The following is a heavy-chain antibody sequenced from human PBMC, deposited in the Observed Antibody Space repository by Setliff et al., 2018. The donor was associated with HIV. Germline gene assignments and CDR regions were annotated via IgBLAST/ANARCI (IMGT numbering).Heavy chain of an antibody. J-gene: IGHJ4*02. CDR1: GGSFSGYY. D-gene: IGHD6-19*01. Sequence: PSETLSLTCAVYGGSFSGYYWNWIRQPPGKGLEWVGEINLIGRTNYNPSLRSRVTISLDTSKNQFSLRLSSVTAADTAVYYCARQGAVTGHSFDYWGQGALVTVSS. CDR2: INLIGRT. V-gene: IGHV4-34*01. CDR3: ARQGAVTGHSFDY.